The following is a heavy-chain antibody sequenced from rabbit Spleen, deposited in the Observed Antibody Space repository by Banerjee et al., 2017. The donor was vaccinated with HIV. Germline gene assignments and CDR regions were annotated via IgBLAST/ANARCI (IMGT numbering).Heavy chain of an antibody. CDR2: TVGGRSTFT. Sequence: QEQLEESGGGLVKPEGSLTLTCKASGFSFSSNDYMCWVRQAPGKGLEWIACTVGGRSTFTYYASWVNGRFTISKASSTTVTLQMTSLTAADTATYFCARDTSSSFSSYGMDLWGPGTLVTVS. V-gene: IGHV1S45*01. CDR1: GFSFSSNDY. J-gene: IGHJ6*01. D-gene: IGHD1-1*01. CDR3: ARDTSSSFSSYGMDL.